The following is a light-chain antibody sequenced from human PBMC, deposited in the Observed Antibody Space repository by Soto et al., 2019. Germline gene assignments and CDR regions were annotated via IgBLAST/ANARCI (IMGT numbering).Light chain of an antibody. CDR2: AAS. J-gene: IGKJ2*01. Sequence: EIVLTQSRGTLSLSPGEGATLSCRASQSVSSTFLAWYQQKPGQAPRLLIFAASSRATGIPDRFSGSGSGTDYTLTISRLEPEDFALYYCQQYGNSPPTFGQGTKLEI. V-gene: IGKV3-20*01. CDR1: QSVSSTF. CDR3: QQYGNSPPT.